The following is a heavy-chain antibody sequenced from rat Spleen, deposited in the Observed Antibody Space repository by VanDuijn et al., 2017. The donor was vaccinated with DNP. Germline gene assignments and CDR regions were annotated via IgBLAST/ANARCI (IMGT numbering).Heavy chain of an antibody. V-gene: IGHV7-7*01. D-gene: IGHD1-1*01. J-gene: IGHJ2*01. CDR1: GFTFTDFY. CDR3: ARGTTTWDY. Sequence: EVKLLESGGGLVQPGGSMRLSCAASGFTFTDFYMNWIRQPAGKAPEWLGFIRNKANGYTTEYNPSVKGRFTISRDNTQNMLYLQMNTLRAEDTATYYCARGTTTWDYWGQGVMVTVSS. CDR2: IRNKANGYTT.